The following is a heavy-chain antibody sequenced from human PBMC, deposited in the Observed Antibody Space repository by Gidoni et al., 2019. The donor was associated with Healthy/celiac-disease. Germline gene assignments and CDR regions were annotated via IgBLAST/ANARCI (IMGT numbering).Heavy chain of an antibody. D-gene: IGHD6-13*01. CDR1: GGTFSSYA. CDR3: TNIAAAGRRYFDY. Sequence: QVQLVQSGAEVKKPASSVTVYCKASGGTFSSYAISWVRQAPGQWLEWMGGIIPIFGTANYAQKFQGSVTITADKSTSTAYMELSSLRSEDTAVYYCTNIAAAGRRYFDYWGQGTLVTVSS. J-gene: IGHJ4*02. V-gene: IGHV1-69*06. CDR2: IIPIFGTA.